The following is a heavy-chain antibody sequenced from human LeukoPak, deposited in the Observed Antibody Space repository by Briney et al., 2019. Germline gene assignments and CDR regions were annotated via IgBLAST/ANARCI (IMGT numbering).Heavy chain of an antibody. Sequence: GASVKVSCKASGYTFSGYYIHWVRQAPGQELEWMAWINPSNGDTNYPQKFQGRVTMTRDTSISTAYMELTRLISDDTAVYYCARVGSSGWYVHPTLDYWGQGTLVTVSS. D-gene: IGHD6-19*01. J-gene: IGHJ4*02. CDR3: ARVGSSGWYVHPTLDY. V-gene: IGHV1-2*02. CDR2: INPSNGDT. CDR1: GYTFSGYY.